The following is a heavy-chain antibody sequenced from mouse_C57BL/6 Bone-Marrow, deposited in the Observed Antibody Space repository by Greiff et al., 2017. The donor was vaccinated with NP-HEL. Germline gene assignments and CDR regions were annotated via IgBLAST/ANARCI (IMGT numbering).Heavy chain of an antibody. D-gene: IGHD1-1*01. CDR2: IYPGGGYT. CDR3: ARWTITTVVAPFDY. CDR1: GYTFTNYW. Sequence: VKLVESGAELVRPGTSVKMSCKASGYTFTNYWIGWAKQRPGHGLEWIGDIYPGGGYTNYNEKFKGKATLTADKSSSTAYMQFSSLTSEDSAIYYWARWTITTVVAPFDYWGQGTTLTVSS. J-gene: IGHJ2*01. V-gene: IGHV1-63*01.